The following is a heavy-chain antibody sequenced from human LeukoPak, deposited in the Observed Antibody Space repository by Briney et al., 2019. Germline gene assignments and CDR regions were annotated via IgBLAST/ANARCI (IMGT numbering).Heavy chain of an antibody. CDR2: ISWNSGNI. D-gene: IGHD2/OR15-2a*01. Sequence: PGGSLRLSCAGSGVTFDDDAMQWVRQTPGKGLEWVSGISWNSGNIAYADFVGGRFTISRDNAKNSLSLQMNSLSVEDTAVYYCAKDAYGGATFFYYMDVWGKGTTVTVSS. CDR3: AKDAYGGATFFYYMDV. V-gene: IGHV3-9*01. J-gene: IGHJ6*03. CDR1: GVTFDDDA.